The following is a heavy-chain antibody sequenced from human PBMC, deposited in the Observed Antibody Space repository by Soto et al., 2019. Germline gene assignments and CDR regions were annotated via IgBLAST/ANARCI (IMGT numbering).Heavy chain of an antibody. Sequence: QVQLVESGGGLVQPGGSLRLSCAASGFTFGDYEMSWIRQAAGKGPEWVSFLSRSGNTIYYAGSIKGRFSISRDNAENSLYLQMESLRVEDTATYFCARSSGWYEEDAFDMWGQGTMVTVSA. J-gene: IGHJ3*02. V-gene: IGHV3-11*01. CDR1: GFTFGDYE. CDR2: LSRSGNTI. D-gene: IGHD6-19*01. CDR3: ARSSGWYEEDAFDM.